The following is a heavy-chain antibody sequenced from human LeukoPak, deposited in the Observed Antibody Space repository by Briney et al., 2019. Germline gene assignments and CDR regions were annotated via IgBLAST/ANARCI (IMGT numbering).Heavy chain of an antibody. D-gene: IGHD5-18*01. V-gene: IGHV5-10-1*01. Sequence: GESLRISCKGSGXSFTSNWSSWVRQMPGKGLEWMGRIDPSDSYTNYSPSFQGHVTISADKSISTAYLQWSSLKASDTAMYYCARQPEDTWFDPWGQGTLVTVSS. J-gene: IGHJ5*02. CDR3: ARQPEDTWFDP. CDR1: GXSFTSNW. CDR2: IDPSDSYT.